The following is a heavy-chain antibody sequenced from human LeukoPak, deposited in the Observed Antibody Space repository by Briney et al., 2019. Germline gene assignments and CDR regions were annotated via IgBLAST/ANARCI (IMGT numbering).Heavy chain of an antibody. CDR2: ISDSVDST. Sequence: GGSLRLSCAASGFTFSSYAMSWVRQAPGKGLEWVSGISDSVDSTHYADSVKGRFTISRDNSKNTLYLQMNSLRAEDTALYYCAKDLARIGARQSDHWGQGTLVTVSS. CDR3: AKDLARIGARQSDH. D-gene: IGHD6-6*01. V-gene: IGHV3-23*01. J-gene: IGHJ4*02. CDR1: GFTFSSYA.